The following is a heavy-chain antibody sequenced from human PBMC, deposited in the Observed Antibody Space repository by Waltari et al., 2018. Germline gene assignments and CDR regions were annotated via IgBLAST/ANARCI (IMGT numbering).Heavy chain of an antibody. CDR1: GGSISSYY. J-gene: IGHJ4*02. CDR3: AGLGGYSGSPDDY. V-gene: IGHV4-59*01. D-gene: IGHD5-12*01. Sequence: QVQLQESGPGLVKPSETLSLTCTVSGGSISSYYWSWIRQPPGKGREGIGYIYYSGRTNYNPALRGRVTISVDTSKNQFSLQLSSVTAADTAVYYCAGLGGYSGSPDDYWGQGTLVTVSS. CDR2: IYYSGRT.